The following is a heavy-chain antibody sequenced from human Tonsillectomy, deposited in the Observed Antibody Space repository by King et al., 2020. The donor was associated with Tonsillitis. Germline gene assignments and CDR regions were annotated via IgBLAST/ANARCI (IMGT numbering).Heavy chain of an antibody. CDR1: GYTFTSSG. Sequence: VQLVESGAEVKKPGASVKVSCKASGYTFTSSGISWVRQAPGQGLEWMGWISDYNANTNYAQKLQGRVTMTTDTSTSTAYMELRSLRPDDTAIYYCARDRLRWLVPRPIDYWGQGTLVPVSS. CDR3: ARDRLRWLVPRPIDY. V-gene: IGHV1-18*01. J-gene: IGHJ4*02. CDR2: ISDYNANT. D-gene: IGHD6-19*01.